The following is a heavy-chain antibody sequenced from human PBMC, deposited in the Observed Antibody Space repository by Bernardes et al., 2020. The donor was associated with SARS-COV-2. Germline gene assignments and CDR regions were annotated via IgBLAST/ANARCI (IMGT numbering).Heavy chain of an antibody. CDR2: INPAGSIT. V-gene: IGHV3-74*01. CDR1: RFTLSSYW. J-gene: IGHJ4*02. CDR3: ATAGNYRFDD. Sequence: GGAPRLSCAASRFTLSSYWVHWIRQAPGKGRVWVSRINPAGSITDYADSVKGRFTISRDNAKNTLFLQMNSLRVEDTAVYYCATAGNYRFDDWGQGTLVTVSS. D-gene: IGHD1-7*01.